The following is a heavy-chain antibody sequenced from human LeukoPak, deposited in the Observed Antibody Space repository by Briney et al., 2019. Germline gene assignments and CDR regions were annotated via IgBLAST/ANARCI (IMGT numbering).Heavy chain of an antibody. J-gene: IGHJ4*02. CDR2: ISAYNGNT. CDR1: GYTFTSYG. D-gene: IGHD2-15*01. V-gene: IGHV1-18*01. CDR3: ARGAPYCSGGSCSRSFDY. Sequence: ASVKVSCKASGYTFTSYGISWVRQAPGQGLEWMGWISAYNGNTNYAQKLQGRVTMTTDTSTSTAYMELRSLRSDDTAVYYCARGAPYCSGGSCSRSFDYWGQGTLVTVSS.